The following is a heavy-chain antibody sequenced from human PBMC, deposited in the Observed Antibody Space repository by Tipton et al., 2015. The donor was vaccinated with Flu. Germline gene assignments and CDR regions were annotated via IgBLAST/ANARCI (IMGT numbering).Heavy chain of an antibody. V-gene: IGHV3-13*01. Sequence: SLRLSCTASGFTFNTYDMPWVRQSTRKGLEWLSGIGTAGITFYSGSVKGRFTISRENSKNSVYLQMSGLTAVDTAIYYCARGGGPTNVDFVFWGQGALVTVSS. J-gene: IGHJ4*02. CDR3: ARGGGPTNVDFVF. CDR1: GFTFNTYD. D-gene: IGHD3-16*01. CDR2: IGTAGIT.